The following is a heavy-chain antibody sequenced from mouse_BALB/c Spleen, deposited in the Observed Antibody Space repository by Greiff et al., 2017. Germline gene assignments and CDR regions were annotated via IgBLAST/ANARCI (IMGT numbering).Heavy chain of an antibody. J-gene: IGHJ3*01. CDR1: GFNIKDTY. V-gene: IGHV14-3*02. CDR3: ASYYDYDEGVWFAY. Sequence: VQLQQSGAELVKPGASVKLSCTASGFNIKDTYMHWVKQRPEQGLEWIGRIDPANGNTKYDPKFQGKATITADTSSNTAYLQLSRLTSEDTAVYYCASYYDYDEGVWFAYWGQGTLVTVSA. CDR2: IDPANGNT. D-gene: IGHD2-4*01.